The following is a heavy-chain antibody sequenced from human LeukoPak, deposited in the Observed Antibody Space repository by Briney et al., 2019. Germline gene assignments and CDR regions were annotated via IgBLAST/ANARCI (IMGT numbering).Heavy chain of an antibody. D-gene: IGHD3-3*01. CDR3: AKGLFWSGYYRAEYFQH. CDR2: ISYDGSNK. Sequence: GGSLRLSCAASGFTFSTYGMHWVRQAPGKGLEWVAVISYDGSNKYYADSVKGRFTISRDNSKNTLYLQMNSLRAEDTAVYYCAKGLFWSGYYRAEYFQHWGQGTLVTVSS. CDR1: GFTFSTYG. J-gene: IGHJ1*01. V-gene: IGHV3-30*18.